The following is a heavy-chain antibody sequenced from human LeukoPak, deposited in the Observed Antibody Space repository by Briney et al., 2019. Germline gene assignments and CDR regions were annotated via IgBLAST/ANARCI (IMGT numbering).Heavy chain of an antibody. D-gene: IGHD3-10*01. CDR2: IHYSGST. CDR1: GGSISPYY. V-gene: IGHV4-59*01. Sequence: PSETLSLTCTVSGGSISPYYWSWIRQPPGKGLEWIGYIHYSGSTSHNPALKSRVTISADTSKNQFSLKLSSVTAADTAVYYCARVLYGSGAYYFDYWGQGTLVTVSS. J-gene: IGHJ4*02. CDR3: ARVLYGSGAYYFDY.